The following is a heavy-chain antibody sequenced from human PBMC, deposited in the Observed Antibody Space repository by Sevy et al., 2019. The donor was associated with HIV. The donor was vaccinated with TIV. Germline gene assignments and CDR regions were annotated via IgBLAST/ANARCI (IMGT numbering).Heavy chain of an antibody. J-gene: IGHJ4*02. CDR3: AVIIELLVPVY. CDR2: ISSSSNDI. V-gene: IGHV3-21*01. Sequence: GGSLRLSCAASGFIFSNYNMNWVRQAPGKGLEWVSSISSSSNDIYYADSVKGRFTISRDNAKNSLYLQMNSLRAEDTAVYYCAVIIELLVPVYWGQGTLVTVSS. CDR1: GFIFSNYN. D-gene: IGHD2-21*01.